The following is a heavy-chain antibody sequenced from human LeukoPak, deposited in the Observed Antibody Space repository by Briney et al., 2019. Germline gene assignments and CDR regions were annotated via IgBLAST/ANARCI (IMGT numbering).Heavy chain of an antibody. CDR1: GYTLTDYY. V-gene: IGHV1-2*02. J-gene: IGHJ6*04. D-gene: IGHD3-10*01. CDR2: INPNSGGT. Sequence: ASVKVSCXASGYTLTDYYLHWVRQARGQGLEWMGWINPNSGGTKYAQRFEGRVTMTRDTSINTAYLELSGLRSDDTAVYFCARDELVVWGKGTTVTVSS. CDR3: ARDELVV.